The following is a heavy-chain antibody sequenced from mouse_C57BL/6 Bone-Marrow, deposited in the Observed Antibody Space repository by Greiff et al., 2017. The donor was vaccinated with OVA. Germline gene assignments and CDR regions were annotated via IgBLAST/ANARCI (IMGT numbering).Heavy chain of an antibody. Sequence: VQLQQSGAELVRPGASVKLSCTASGFNIKDDYMHWVKQRPEQGLEWIGWIDPENGDTEYASKFQGTATITADTSSNTAYLQLSSLTSEDTAVYYCTTTMVTNGDFDYWGQGTTLTVSS. D-gene: IGHD2-2*01. V-gene: IGHV14-4*01. J-gene: IGHJ2*01. CDR1: GFNIKDDY. CDR3: TTTMVTNGDFDY. CDR2: IDPENGDT.